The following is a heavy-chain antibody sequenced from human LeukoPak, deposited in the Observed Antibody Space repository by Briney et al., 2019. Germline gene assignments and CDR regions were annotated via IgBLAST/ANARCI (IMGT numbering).Heavy chain of an antibody. D-gene: IGHD6-19*01. V-gene: IGHV3-7*03. CDR3: VRDLEAVPGPRMDV. CDR2: INPDGNER. J-gene: IGHJ6*02. Sequence: PPGGSLRLSCAASGFTFSDYYMSWIRQAPGKGLEWVALINPDGNERYYVDPVRGRFTISRDNAKNSLYLQLDSPRVEDTAMYSCVRDLEAVPGPRMDVWGQGTTVTVSS. CDR1: GFTFSDYY.